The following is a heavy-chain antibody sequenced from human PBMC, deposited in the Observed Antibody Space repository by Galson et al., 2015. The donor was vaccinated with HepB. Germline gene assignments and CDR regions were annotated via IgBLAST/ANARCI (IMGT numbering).Heavy chain of an antibody. Sequence: SLRLAGAASGFDFGGYGMHWVRQAPGKGLDWVALISYDGRKIYYSDSVKRRFTISRDHSKNMVFLQMTNLRPEDTAVYYCAKDGIKYTTAWFSFDYWGQGTLVAVSS. CDR3: AKDGIKYTTAWFSFDY. D-gene: IGHD1-26*01. CDR1: GFDFGGYG. V-gene: IGHV3-30*18. J-gene: IGHJ4*02. CDR2: ISYDGRKI.